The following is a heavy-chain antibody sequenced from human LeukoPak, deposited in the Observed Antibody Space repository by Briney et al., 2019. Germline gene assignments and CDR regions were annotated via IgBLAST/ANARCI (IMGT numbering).Heavy chain of an antibody. Sequence: GGSLRLSCAASGFTFSSYGMHWVRQAPGKGLEWVAVIWYDGSNEEYTDSVQGRFTISRDNSKNTLYLQMNSLRAEDTAVYYCARERITVTTIDYWGQGTLVTVSS. CDR2: IWYDGSNE. CDR3: ARERITVTTIDY. V-gene: IGHV3-33*08. J-gene: IGHJ4*02. CDR1: GFTFSSYG. D-gene: IGHD4-17*01.